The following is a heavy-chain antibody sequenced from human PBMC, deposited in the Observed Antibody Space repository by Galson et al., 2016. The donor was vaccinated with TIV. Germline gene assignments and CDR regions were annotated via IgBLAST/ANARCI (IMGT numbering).Heavy chain of an antibody. V-gene: IGHV1-69*04. CDR2: INPTVGLI. J-gene: IGHJ4*02. D-gene: IGHD3-3*02. Sequence: SVKVSCKASGGTFSSYDISWLRQIPGQGFEWMGRINPTVGLIKYAERFQGRFIITVAYMELSSLRSEDTAVYYCSSASHLVPTVHHFWGQGTLVTVSS. CDR1: GGTFSSYD. CDR3: SSASHLVPTVHHF.